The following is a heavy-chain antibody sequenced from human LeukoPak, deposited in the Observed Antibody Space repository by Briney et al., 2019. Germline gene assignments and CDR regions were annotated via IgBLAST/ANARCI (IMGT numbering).Heavy chain of an antibody. J-gene: IGHJ5*02. D-gene: IGHD2-2*01. CDR1: GYTFTGYY. V-gene: IGHV1-2*06. CDR3: ARAKDCSSTSCYLWFDP. CDR2: INPNSGGT. Sequence: GASVKISCKASGYTFTGYYMHWVRQAPGHGLEWMGRINPNSGGTNYAQKFQGRVTMTRDTSISTAYMELSRLRSDDTAVYYCARAKDCSSTSCYLWFDPWGQGTLVTVSS.